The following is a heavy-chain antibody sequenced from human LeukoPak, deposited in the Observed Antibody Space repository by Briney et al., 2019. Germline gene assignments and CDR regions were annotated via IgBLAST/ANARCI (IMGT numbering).Heavy chain of an antibody. V-gene: IGHV4-59*05. J-gene: IGHJ6*03. CDR2: IYHSGGT. CDR3: ARHLGASYRYNYYYMAS. CDR1: GGSISSYY. Sequence: SETLSLTCTVSGGSISSYYWSWIRQPPGKGLEWIGSIYHSGGTYYNPSLKSRVTISVDTSNNQFSVKLSSVTAADTAMYYCARHLGASYRYNYYYMASGAKGPRSPSP. D-gene: IGHD1-26*01.